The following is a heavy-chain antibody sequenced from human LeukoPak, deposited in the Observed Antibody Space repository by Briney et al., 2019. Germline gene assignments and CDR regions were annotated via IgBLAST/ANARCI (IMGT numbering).Heavy chain of an antibody. CDR2: ISSSSSYI. Sequence: GGSLRLSCAASGFTFSSYSMNWVRQAPGKGLEWVSSISSSSSYIYYADSVKGRFTISRDNAKNSLYLQMNSLRAEDTAVYYCARDRGLGNTYGYAYWGQGTLVTVSS. CDR1: GFTFSSYS. J-gene: IGHJ4*02. CDR3: ARDRGLGNTYGYAY. D-gene: IGHD5-18*01. V-gene: IGHV3-21*01.